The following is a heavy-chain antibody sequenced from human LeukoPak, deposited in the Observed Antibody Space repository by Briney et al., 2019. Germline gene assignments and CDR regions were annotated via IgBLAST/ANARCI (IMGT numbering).Heavy chain of an antibody. Sequence: ASVKVSCKASGYTFTSYYMHWVRQAPGQGPEWMGIINPSGGSTSYAQKFQGRVTMTRDMSTSTVYMELSSLRSEDTAVYYCARESGGNSIFDYWGQGTLVTVSS. CDR3: ARESGGNSIFDY. V-gene: IGHV1-46*01. CDR2: INPSGGST. J-gene: IGHJ4*02. D-gene: IGHD4-23*01. CDR1: GYTFTSYY.